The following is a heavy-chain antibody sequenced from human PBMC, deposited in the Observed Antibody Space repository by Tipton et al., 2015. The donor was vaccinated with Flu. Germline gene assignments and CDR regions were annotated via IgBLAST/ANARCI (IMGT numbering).Heavy chain of an antibody. V-gene: IGHV1-46*01. J-gene: IGHJ4*02. CDR1: GYTFTNYN. Sequence: VQSGPEVKKPGASVRISCTASGYTFTNYNMHWVRQASGQGPEWMGIIYPSGGGTTYAQRFQGRVTLTRDKSTSTVYMELSSLRSEDTAFYYCARDRGFGAYTFDYWGQGTLVTVAS. CDR2: IYPSGGGT. CDR3: ARDRGFGAYTFDY. D-gene: IGHD3-10*01.